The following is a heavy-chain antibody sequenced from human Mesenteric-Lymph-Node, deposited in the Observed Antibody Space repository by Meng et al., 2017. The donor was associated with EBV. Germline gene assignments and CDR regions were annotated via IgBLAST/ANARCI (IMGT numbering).Heavy chain of an antibody. D-gene: IGHD3-9*01. CDR2: ISGSGVST. CDR3: AKCLEFDWLPSHY. J-gene: IGHJ4*02. CDR1: EFIFDDYD. V-gene: IGHV3-23*04. Sequence: EVQVEGAGGGVIRPGGSLGLSWAVSEFIFDDYDMSWVRQVPGKGLEWVSAISGSGVSTYYGDSVKGRFTISRDNSKNTLYLQMNSLRAEDTAVYYCAKCLEFDWLPSHYWGLGTLVTVSS.